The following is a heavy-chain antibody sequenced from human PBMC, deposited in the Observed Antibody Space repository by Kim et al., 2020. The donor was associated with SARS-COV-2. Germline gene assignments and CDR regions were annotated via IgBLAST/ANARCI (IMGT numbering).Heavy chain of an antibody. V-gene: IGHV1-8*01. J-gene: IGHJ5*01. CDR3: AREKCSSTSCYDYDP. D-gene: IGHD2-2*01. CDR1: GYTFTSYD. CDR2: MNPNSGNT. Sequence: ASVKVSCKASGYTFTSYDINWVRQATGQGLEWMGWMNPNSGNTGYAQKFQGRVTMTRNTSISTAYMQLSSLRSEDTAVYYCAREKCSSTSCYDYDPWGQGTLVTVSS.